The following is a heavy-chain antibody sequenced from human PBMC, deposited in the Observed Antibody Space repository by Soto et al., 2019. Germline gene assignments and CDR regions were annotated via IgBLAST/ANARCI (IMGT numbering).Heavy chain of an antibody. CDR1: GFTFSSYS. J-gene: IGHJ4*02. D-gene: IGHD2-15*01. CDR3: ERDLPDSHGQPY. Sequence: GGSPRLSCAASGFTFSSYSMNWVRQAPGKGLEWVSYISSSSSTIYYADSVKGRFTISRDNAKNSLYLQMNSLRDEDTAVYYCERDLPDSHGQPYWSRGTLVTVSS. CDR2: ISSSSSTI. V-gene: IGHV3-48*02.